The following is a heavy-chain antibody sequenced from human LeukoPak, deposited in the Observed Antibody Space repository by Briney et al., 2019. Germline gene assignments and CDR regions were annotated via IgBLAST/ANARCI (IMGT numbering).Heavy chain of an antibody. CDR1: GFTFTRYW. Sequence: GGSLRLSCAASGFTFTRYWMSWVRQAPGKGLECVANIKQDGSEKEYVDPVKGRFTISRDNAKNSLYLQMNNVRAEDTAVYYCARWRGAQSEFEYWGQGTLVTVSS. V-gene: IGHV3-7*01. CDR2: IKQDGSEK. D-gene: IGHD3-3*01. CDR3: ARWRGAQSEFEY. J-gene: IGHJ4*02.